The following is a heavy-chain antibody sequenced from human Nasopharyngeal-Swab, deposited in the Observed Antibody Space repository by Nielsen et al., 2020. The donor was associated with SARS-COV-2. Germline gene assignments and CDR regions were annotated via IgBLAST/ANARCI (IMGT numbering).Heavy chain of an antibody. Sequence: GESLKISCAASGFTFSSYGMHWVRQAPGKGLEWVAVMSYDGSNKYYAGSVKGRFTISRDNSKNTLYLQMNSLRAEDTAVYYWGKGGGGGQQLVRYFDYWGQGTLVTVSS. J-gene: IGHJ4*02. CDR2: MSYDGSNK. D-gene: IGHD6-13*01. V-gene: IGHV3-30*18. CDR3: GKGGGGGQQLVRYFDY. CDR1: GFTFSSYG.